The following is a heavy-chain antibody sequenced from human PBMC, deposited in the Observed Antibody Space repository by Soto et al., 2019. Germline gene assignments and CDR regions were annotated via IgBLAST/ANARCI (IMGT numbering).Heavy chain of an antibody. D-gene: IGHD3-16*01. CDR2: ISGSGGST. Sequence: GGSMRLSCAASGFTFSSYAMSWVRQAPGKGLEWVSAISGSGGSTYYADSVKGRFTISRDNSKNTLYLQMNSLRAEDTAVYYCAKGGSYHVVPGHWAFDIWGQGTMVTVSS. CDR1: GFTFSSYA. J-gene: IGHJ3*02. V-gene: IGHV3-23*01. CDR3: AKGGSYHVVPGHWAFDI.